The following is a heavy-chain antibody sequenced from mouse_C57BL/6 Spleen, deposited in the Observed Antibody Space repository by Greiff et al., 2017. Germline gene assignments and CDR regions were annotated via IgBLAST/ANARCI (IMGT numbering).Heavy chain of an antibody. CDR2: LYPGDGDT. V-gene: IGHV1-82*01. CDR1: GYAFSSSW. D-gene: IGHD2-13*01. CDR3: ARDLTFFDY. J-gene: IGHJ2*01. Sequence: VKLVESGPELVKPGASVKISCKASGYAFSSSWMNWVKQRPGKGLEWIGRLYPGDGDTNYNGKFKGKATLTADKSSITAYMQLSSLTSEDSAVYFCARDLTFFDYWGQGTTLTVSS.